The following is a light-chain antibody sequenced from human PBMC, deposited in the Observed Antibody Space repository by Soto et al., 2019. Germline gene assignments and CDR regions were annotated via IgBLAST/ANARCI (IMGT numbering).Light chain of an antibody. Sequence: DIQMTQSPSSLSASVGDSVTITCRASQGISNDLGWYQQRPGNAPERLIYSASTLQTGVPSRFSGSGSGTEFTLTISSLQPEDSATYYCLQHNSFPRTFGQGTKVEVK. J-gene: IGKJ1*01. CDR2: SAS. V-gene: IGKV1-17*01. CDR3: LQHNSFPRT. CDR1: QGISND.